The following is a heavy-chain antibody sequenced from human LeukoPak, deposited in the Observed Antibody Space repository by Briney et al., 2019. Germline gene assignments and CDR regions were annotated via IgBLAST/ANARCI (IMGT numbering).Heavy chain of an antibody. Sequence: SQTLSLTCAISGDSVSSNSAAWNWIRQATSRGLEWLGRTYYRSKWYHDYAVSVKSRININPDTSQNQFSLQLNSVTPEDTAVYYCARDDRGWAIDYWGQGTLVTVSS. D-gene: IGHD6-19*01. V-gene: IGHV6-1*01. CDR1: GDSVSSNSAA. J-gene: IGHJ4*02. CDR2: TYYRSKWYH. CDR3: ARDDRGWAIDY.